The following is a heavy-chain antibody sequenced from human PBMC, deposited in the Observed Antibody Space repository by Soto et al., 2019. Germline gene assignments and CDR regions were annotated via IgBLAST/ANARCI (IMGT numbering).Heavy chain of an antibody. CDR3: ARADSYCFDY. J-gene: IGHJ4*02. CDR2: INSDGSTT. V-gene: IGHV3-74*01. CDR1: GFTFSSNW. D-gene: IGHD2-15*01. Sequence: EVQLVESGGGLVQPGGSLILSCAASGFTFSSNWMHWVRQAPGKGLVWVSRINSDGSTTSYADSVKGRFTISRDTAKNTLYLQMSSLRAEDTAVYYCARADSYCFDYWGQGTLVTVSS.